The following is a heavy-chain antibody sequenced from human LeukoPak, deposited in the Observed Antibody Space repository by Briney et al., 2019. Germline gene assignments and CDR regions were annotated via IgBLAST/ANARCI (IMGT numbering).Heavy chain of an antibody. CDR1: GGSISSYY. J-gene: IGHJ4*02. Sequence: SEPLSLTCTVSGGSISSYYWSWIRQPAGKGLEWIGRIYASVSTYCNPSLNSRVTMSVDTSKNPFSLKIRSVSAADTPAYYCAGDLYYYDSSGYPVIDYWGQGTLVTVSS. CDR3: AGDLYYYDSSGYPVIDY. V-gene: IGHV4-4*07. D-gene: IGHD3-22*01. CDR2: IYASVST.